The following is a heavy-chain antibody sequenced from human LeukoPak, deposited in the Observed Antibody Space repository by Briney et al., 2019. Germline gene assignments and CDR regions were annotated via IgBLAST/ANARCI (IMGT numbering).Heavy chain of an antibody. CDR1: GFTFISYS. CDR2: ISYDGINK. CDR3: AKDSLRERIVGSTTRGVNDY. Sequence: GGSLRLSCAASGFTFISYSMHWVRQAPGKGLEWVAVISYDGINKYYADSVKGRFTISRDNSKNTLYLQMNSLRGEDTAVYYCAKDSLRERIVGSTTRGVNDYWGQGTLVTVSS. J-gene: IGHJ4*02. D-gene: IGHD1-26*01. V-gene: IGHV3-30*04.